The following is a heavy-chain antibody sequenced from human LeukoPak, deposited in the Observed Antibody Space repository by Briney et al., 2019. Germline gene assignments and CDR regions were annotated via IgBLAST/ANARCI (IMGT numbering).Heavy chain of an antibody. Sequence: ASVKVSCKASGYTFTTYYMHWVRQAPGQGLEWMGWVNPNSGATTYAQQFQGRVTMTRDASITTTYMELSRLTSDDTAVYYCATEGSNWFDPWGQGTLVTVSS. D-gene: IGHD2-8*01. CDR3: ATEGSNWFDP. CDR2: VNPNSGAT. CDR1: GYTFTTYY. V-gene: IGHV1-2*02. J-gene: IGHJ5*02.